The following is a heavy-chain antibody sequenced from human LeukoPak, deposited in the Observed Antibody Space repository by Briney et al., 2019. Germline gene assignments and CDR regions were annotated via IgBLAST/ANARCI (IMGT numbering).Heavy chain of an antibody. CDR2: IYPDDSDT. J-gene: IGHJ3*01. Sequence: GESLKISCKGSGYSFTSYWIGWVRQMPGKGLEWMGIIYPDDSDTRYSPSFEGQVTISADKSVRTAYLQWSSLKASDTAMYYCARPNITSYYDSRGYDAFDVWGQGTMVTISS. V-gene: IGHV5-51*01. CDR1: GYSFTSYW. CDR3: ARPNITSYYDSRGYDAFDV. D-gene: IGHD3-22*01.